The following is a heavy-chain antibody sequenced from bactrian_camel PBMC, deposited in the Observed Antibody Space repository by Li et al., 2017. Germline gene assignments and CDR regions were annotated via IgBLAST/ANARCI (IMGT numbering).Heavy chain of an antibody. J-gene: IGHJ6*01. CDR2: IDSGGGS. CDR1: GYTFSEKA. CDR3: VKDDWGWSFGS. V-gene: IGHV3S40*01. D-gene: IGHD5*01. Sequence: VQLVESGGGSVQAGGSLRLSCASSGYTFSEKAMSWVRQAPGKGLEYVTAIDSGGGSYYPDSVKGRFTISRDNAKNSVYLQMYSLKPEDTAVYYCVKDDWGWSFGSWGQGTQVTVS.